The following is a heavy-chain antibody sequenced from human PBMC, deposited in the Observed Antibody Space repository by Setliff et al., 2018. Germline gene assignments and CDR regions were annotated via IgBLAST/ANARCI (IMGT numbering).Heavy chain of an antibody. D-gene: IGHD3-22*01. Sequence: ETLSLTCTVSGGSISSHYWSWIRQPPGKGLEWIGSIYYSGSTNYNPSLKSRVTISVDTSKNQFSLKLSSVTAADTAVHYCARGFGYYYDSSGYYFHYGMDVWGQGTTVTVSS. V-gene: IGHV4-59*11. CDR3: ARGFGYYYDSSGYYFHYGMDV. CDR2: IYYSGST. J-gene: IGHJ6*02. CDR1: GGSISSHY.